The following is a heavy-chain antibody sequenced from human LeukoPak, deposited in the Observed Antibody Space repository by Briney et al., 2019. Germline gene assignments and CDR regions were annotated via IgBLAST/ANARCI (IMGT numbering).Heavy chain of an antibody. CDR3: AKDGPRGLRVVPAAIAFDY. V-gene: IGHV3-23*01. Sequence: GGSLRLSXAASGFTFSSYAMSWVRQAPGKGLEWVSAISGSGGSTYYADSVKGRFTISRDNSKNTLYLQMNSLRAEDTAVYYCAKDGPRGLRVVPAAIAFDYWGQGTLVTVSS. CDR1: GFTFSSYA. CDR2: ISGSGGST. J-gene: IGHJ4*02. D-gene: IGHD2-2*01.